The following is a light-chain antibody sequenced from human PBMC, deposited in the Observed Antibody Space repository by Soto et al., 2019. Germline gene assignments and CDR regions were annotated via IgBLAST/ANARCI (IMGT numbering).Light chain of an antibody. CDR2: GAS. Sequence: EIVLTQSPATLSLYPGERATLSCRASQSVGSYLVWYQQKPGQAPRLLIHGASNRATGIPARFSGSGSGTDFTLTISSLEPEDFAVYYCQHRSNWPPLFVQGSLLEIK. CDR1: QSVGSY. V-gene: IGKV3-11*01. J-gene: IGKJ5*01. CDR3: QHRSNWPPL.